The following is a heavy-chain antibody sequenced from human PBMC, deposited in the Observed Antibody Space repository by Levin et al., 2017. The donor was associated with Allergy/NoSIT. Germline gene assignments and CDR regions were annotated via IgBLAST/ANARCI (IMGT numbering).Heavy chain of an antibody. CDR3: SNKGLFSLYGFDI. D-gene: IGHD3-22*01. V-gene: IGHV3-23*01. J-gene: IGHJ3*02. CDR2: ISGSGLST. CDR1: GFTFMTYD. Sequence: GESLKISCAASGFTFMTYDMSWVRQAPGKGLEWVSGISGSGLSTYYADSVKGRFTISRDNSKNTLFLQMNSLRAEDTAVYYCSNKGLFSLYGFDIWGQGTVVTVSS.